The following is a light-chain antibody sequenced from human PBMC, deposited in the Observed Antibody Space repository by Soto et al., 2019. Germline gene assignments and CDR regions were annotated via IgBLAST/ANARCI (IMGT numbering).Light chain of an antibody. CDR2: DAS. CDR1: QSISSW. CDR3: QQYNSYPWT. V-gene: IGKV1-5*01. Sequence: DIQITQSPSTLSASVGDRVTITCRASQSISSWLAWYQQKPGKAPKLLIYDASSLESGVPSRFSGSGSGTEFTLTIRSMQTDEFATYYCQQYNSYPWTVGQGTKVDIK. J-gene: IGKJ1*01.